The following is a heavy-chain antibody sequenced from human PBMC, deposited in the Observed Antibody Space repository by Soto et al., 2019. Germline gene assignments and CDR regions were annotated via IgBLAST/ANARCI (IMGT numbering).Heavy chain of an antibody. CDR1: GFTFSSYS. J-gene: IGHJ4*02. V-gene: IGHV3-48*02. D-gene: IGHD4-17*01. CDR2: ISSSSSTI. Sequence: EVQLVESGGGLVQPGGSLRLSCAASGFTFSSYSMNWVRQAPGEGLEWVSYISSSSSTIYYADSVKGRFTISRDNAKNSLYLQMNSLRDEDTAVYYCARGVPYGAYNFDYWGQGTLVTVSS. CDR3: ARGVPYGAYNFDY.